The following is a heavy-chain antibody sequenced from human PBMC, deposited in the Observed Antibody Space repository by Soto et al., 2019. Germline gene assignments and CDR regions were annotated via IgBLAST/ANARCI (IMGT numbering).Heavy chain of an antibody. CDR2: ISYGSGTT. D-gene: IGHD5-18*01. Sequence: GGSLRLSCAASEFTFSNYAMSWVRQAPGKGLEWVSAISYGSGTTYYADSVKGRFTISRDNSKNSLYLQMNSLRAEDTAVYYCARDQPGYSYGYGLGYWGQGTLVTVSS. CDR3: ARDQPGYSYGYGLGY. CDR1: EFTFSNYA. V-gene: IGHV3-23*01. J-gene: IGHJ4*02.